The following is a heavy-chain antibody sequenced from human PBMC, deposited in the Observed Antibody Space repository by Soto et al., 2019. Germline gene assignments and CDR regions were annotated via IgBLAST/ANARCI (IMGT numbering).Heavy chain of an antibody. J-gene: IGHJ4*02. CDR1: GFTFSTYA. V-gene: IGHV3-23*01. Sequence: EVQLLESGGGLVQPGGSLRLSCAASGFTFSTYAISWVRQAPGRGLEWVSAISGSGISTYYADSVMGRFTISRDSSKNTLYLQMNSLRAEDTAVYYCAKEHHYSSSWSEFDYWGQGTLVTVSS. CDR2: ISGSGIST. CDR3: AKEHHYSSSWSEFDY. D-gene: IGHD6-13*01.